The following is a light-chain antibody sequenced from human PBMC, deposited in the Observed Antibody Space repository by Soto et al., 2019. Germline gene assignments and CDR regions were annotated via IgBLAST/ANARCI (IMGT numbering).Light chain of an antibody. Sequence: ESVLTQSPGTLSLSPGERATLSCRANQSVSSSYLAWYQQKPGQAPRLLINGASSRATGIPDRFSGSGSGTDFTLTISRLEPEDFAVYYCQQYGSSPYTFGQGTKLEIK. V-gene: IGKV3-20*01. J-gene: IGKJ2*01. CDR1: QSVSSSY. CDR3: QQYGSSPYT. CDR2: GAS.